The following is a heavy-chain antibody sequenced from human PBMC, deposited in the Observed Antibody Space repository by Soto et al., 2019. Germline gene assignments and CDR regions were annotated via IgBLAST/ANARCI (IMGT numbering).Heavy chain of an antibody. J-gene: IGHJ5*02. CDR2: INPSGGST. D-gene: IGHD3-3*02. V-gene: IGHV1-46*01. Sequence: ASVKVSCKASGYTFTSYYMHWVRQAPGQGLEWMGIINPSGGSTSYAQKLQGRVTMTRDTSTSTVYMELSSLRSEDTAVYYCARDPANEPSVSNRGAQDPFYLGWFDPWGQGTLVTVSS. CDR1: GYTFTSYY. CDR3: ARDPANEPSVSNRGAQDPFYLGWFDP.